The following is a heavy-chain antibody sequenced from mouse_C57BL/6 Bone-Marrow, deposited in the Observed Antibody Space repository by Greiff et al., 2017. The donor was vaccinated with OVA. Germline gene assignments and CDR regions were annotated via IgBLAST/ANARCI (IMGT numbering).Heavy chain of an antibody. D-gene: IGHD4-1*01. J-gene: IGHJ3*01. V-gene: IGHV1-50*01. Sequence: VQLQQPGAELVKPGASVKLSCKASGYTFTSYWIQWVKQRPGQGLEWIGEIDPSDGYTNYNQKFKGKATVTVDTSSSTANMQLSRLTSEDSAVYYCAGWEFGYWGRVTLDSVSA. CDR3: AGWEFGY. CDR1: GYTFTSYW. CDR2: IDPSDGYT.